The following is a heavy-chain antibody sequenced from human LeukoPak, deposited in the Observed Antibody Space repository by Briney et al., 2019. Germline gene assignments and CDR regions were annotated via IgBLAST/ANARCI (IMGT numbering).Heavy chain of an antibody. Sequence: GGSLRLSCAASGFTFNSHSMNWVRQAPGKGLEWVSSISSTSSTIYYADSVKGRFTISRDNAKNSLYLQMNSLRAEDTAVYYCAREVVAATTYYYYYYMDVWGKGTTVTVSS. V-gene: IGHV3-48*01. CDR3: AREVVAATTYYYYYYMDV. J-gene: IGHJ6*03. CDR1: GFTFNSHS. D-gene: IGHD2-15*01. CDR2: ISSTSSTI.